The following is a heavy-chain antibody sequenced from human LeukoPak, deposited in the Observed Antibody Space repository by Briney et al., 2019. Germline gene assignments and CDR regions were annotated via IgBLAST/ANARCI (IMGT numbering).Heavy chain of an antibody. Sequence: ASVKVSCKVSGYTSTELSIHWVRQAPGQGLEWMGGFDPEDDETIYAQKFQGRVTMTEDTSTDTAYMELTSLKSEDTAVYYCAKEMFWNASGAFDVWGQGTMVTVSS. V-gene: IGHV1-24*01. J-gene: IGHJ3*01. CDR3: AKEMFWNASGAFDV. D-gene: IGHD3-3*01. CDR2: FDPEDDET. CDR1: GYTSTELS.